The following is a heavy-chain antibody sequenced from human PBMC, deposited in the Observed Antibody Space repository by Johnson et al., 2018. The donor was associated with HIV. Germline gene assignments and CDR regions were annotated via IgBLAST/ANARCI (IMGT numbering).Heavy chain of an antibody. CDR3: ARRSIRSDGFDI. V-gene: IGHV3-20*04. CDR2: INWNGGST. Sequence: MQLVESGGGLVQPGGSLRLSCAAAGFTFDDYGMSWVRQAPGKGLEWVSGINWNGGSTGYADSVKGRFTTSRENAKNSLYLQMNSLRAGDTAVYYCARRSIRSDGFDIWGQGTMVTVSS. CDR1: GFTFDDYG. D-gene: IGHD4-11*01. J-gene: IGHJ3*02.